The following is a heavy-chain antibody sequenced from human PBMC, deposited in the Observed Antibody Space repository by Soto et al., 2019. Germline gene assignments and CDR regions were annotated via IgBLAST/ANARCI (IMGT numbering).Heavy chain of an antibody. D-gene: IGHD7-27*01. V-gene: IGHV1-69*06. CDR1: GGTFSSYA. CDR3: AREGELGIEDY. J-gene: IGHJ4*02. CDR2: IIPIFGTA. Sequence: GASVKVSCKASGGTFSSYAISWVRQAPGQGLEWMGGIIPIFGTANYAQKFQGRVTITADKSTSTAYVELSSLRSEDTAVYYCAREGELGIEDYWGQGTLVTVSS.